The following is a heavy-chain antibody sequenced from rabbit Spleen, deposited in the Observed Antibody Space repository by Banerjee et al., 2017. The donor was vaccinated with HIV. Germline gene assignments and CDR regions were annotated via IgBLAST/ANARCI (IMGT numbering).Heavy chain of an antibody. D-gene: IGHD4-2*01. J-gene: IGHJ6*01. V-gene: IGHV1S40*01. CDR3: AREVTAGSSDYHDL. CDR2: IYAGSSGST. Sequence: QSLEESGGGLVQPEGSLTLTCTASGFSFSNGYYMCWVRQAPGKGLECIGCIYAGSSGSTYYASWAKGRFTISKTSSTTVTLQMTSLTAADVATYFCAREVTAGSSDYHDLWGPGTLVTVS. CDR1: GFSFSNGYY.